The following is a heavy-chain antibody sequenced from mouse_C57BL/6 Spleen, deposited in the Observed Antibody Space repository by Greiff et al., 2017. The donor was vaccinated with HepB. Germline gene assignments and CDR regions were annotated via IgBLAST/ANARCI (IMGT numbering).Heavy chain of an antibody. J-gene: IGHJ2*01. CDR3: TIAGYGNFFDY. Sequence: VKLQESGAELVRPGASVTLSCKASGYTFTDYEMHWVKQTPVHGLEWIGAIDPETGGTAYNQKFKGKAILTADKSSSTAYMELRSLTSEDSAVYYCTIAGYGNFFDYWGQGTTLTVSS. CDR1: GYTFTDYE. V-gene: IGHV1-15*01. CDR2: IDPETGGT. D-gene: IGHD2-1*01.